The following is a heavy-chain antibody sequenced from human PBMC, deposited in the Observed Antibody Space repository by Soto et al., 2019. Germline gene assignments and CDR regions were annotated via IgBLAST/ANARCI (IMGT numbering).Heavy chain of an antibody. CDR1: GGSISSGGYY. J-gene: IGHJ4*02. V-gene: IGHV4-31*03. CDR3: ARGSRRRGDY. Sequence: QVQLQESGPGLVKPSQTLSLTSTVSGGSISSGGYYWSWIRQHPGKGLEWIGYIYYSGSTYSNQSLKSRVTISVDTSKNQFSLKLSSVTAADTAVYYCARGSRRRGDYWGQGTLVTVSS. CDR2: IYYSGST.